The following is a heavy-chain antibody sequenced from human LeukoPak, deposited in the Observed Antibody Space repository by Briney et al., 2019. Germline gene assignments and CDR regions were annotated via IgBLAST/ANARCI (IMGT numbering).Heavy chain of an antibody. V-gene: IGHV3-21*01. D-gene: IGHD1-26*01. CDR1: GFTFNTYN. Sequence: PGESLRLSCVASGFTFNTYNMNWVRQAPGKGLEWVSSITSSSSYIYYADSVKGRFTISRDNAKSSLYLQMNSLRDEDTAVYYCARDPYSGNYGDYYYYYMDVWGEGTTVTISS. CDR3: ARDPYSGNYGDYYYYYMDV. CDR2: ITSSSSYI. J-gene: IGHJ6*03.